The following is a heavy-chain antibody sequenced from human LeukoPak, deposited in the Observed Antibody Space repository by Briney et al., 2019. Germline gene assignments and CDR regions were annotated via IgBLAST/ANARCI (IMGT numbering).Heavy chain of an antibody. D-gene: IGHD1-1*01. CDR3: ARDKLEPYFDY. V-gene: IGHV3-7*01. CDR2: IKQDGSEK. J-gene: IGHJ4*02. Sequence: GGSLRLSCAASGFTFSSYAMSWVRQAPGKGLEWVANIKQDGSEKYYVDSVKGRFTISRDNAKNSLYLQMNSLRAEDTAVYYCARDKLEPYFDYWGQGTLVTVSS. CDR1: GFTFSSYA.